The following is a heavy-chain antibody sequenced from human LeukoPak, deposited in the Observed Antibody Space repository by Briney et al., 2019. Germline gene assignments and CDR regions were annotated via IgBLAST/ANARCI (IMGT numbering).Heavy chain of an antibody. V-gene: IGHV4-34*01. CDR1: GGSFSGYY. CDR2: INHSGST. CDR3: ASDSSGYPNWFDP. D-gene: IGHD3-22*01. Sequence: SETLSLTCAVYGGSFSGYYWSWIRQPPGKGLEWIGEINHSGSTNDNPSLKSRVTISVDTSKNQFSLKLSSVTAADTAVYYCASDSSGYPNWFDPWGQGTLVTVSS. J-gene: IGHJ5*02.